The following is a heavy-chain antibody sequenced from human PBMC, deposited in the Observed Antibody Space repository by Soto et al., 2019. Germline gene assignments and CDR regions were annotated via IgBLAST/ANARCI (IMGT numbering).Heavy chain of an antibody. CDR1: GGTFSSYT. D-gene: IGHD3-10*01. J-gene: IGHJ4*02. V-gene: IGHV1-69*08. CDR2: IIPILGIA. Sequence: QVQLVQSGAEVKKPGSSVKVSCKASGGTFSSYTISWVRQAPGQGLEWMGRIIPILGIANYAQKFQGRVTITADKSTSTAYMELRSLRSEDTAVYYCARDGEMGTGLDYWGQGTLVTVSS. CDR3: ARDGEMGTGLDY.